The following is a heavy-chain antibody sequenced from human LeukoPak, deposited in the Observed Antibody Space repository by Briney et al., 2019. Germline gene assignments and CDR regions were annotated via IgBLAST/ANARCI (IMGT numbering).Heavy chain of an antibody. CDR2: ISGSGGST. D-gene: IGHD6-13*01. CDR1: GFTFSSYA. V-gene: IGHV3-23*01. J-gene: IGHJ6*02. CDR3: AKDSAAAGTWYYYYGMDV. Sequence: GGSLRLSCAASGFTFSSYAMSWVRQAPGKGLEWVSAISGSGGSTYYADSVKGRFTISRDNSKNTLYLQMNSLRAEDTAVYYCAKDSAAAGTWYYYYGMDVWGQGTRVTVSS.